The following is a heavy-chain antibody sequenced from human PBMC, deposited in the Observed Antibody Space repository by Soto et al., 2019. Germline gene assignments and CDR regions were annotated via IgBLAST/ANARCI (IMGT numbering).Heavy chain of an antibody. V-gene: IGHV5-51*01. CDR2: IYPGDSDT. J-gene: IGHJ6*02. D-gene: IGHD4-17*01. CDR3: AILRWPNYYYYGMDL. CDR1: GYSFTSYW. Sequence: GESLKISCRGSGYSFTSYWIGWVRQMPGKGLEWMGIIYPGDSDTRYSPSFQGQVTISADKSISTAYLQWSSLKASDTAMYYCAILRWPNYYYYGMDLWGQGTTVTVSS.